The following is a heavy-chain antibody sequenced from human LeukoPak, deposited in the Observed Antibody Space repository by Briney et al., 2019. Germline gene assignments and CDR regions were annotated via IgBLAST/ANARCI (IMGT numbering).Heavy chain of an antibody. J-gene: IGHJ4*02. D-gene: IGHD3-22*01. CDR3: ARLPYYYDSSGYYCDY. V-gene: IGHV5-51*01. CDR1: GYSFPSYW. CDR2: TYPGDSDT. Sequence: GESLKISCKGSGYSFPSYWIGWVRQMPGKGLEWMGITYPGDSDTRYSPSFQGQVTISADKSISTAYLQWSSLKASDTAMYYCARLPYYYDSSGYYCDYWGQGTLVTVSS.